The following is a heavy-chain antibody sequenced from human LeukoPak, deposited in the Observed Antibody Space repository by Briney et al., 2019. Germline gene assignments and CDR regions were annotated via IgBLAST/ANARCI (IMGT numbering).Heavy chain of an antibody. V-gene: IGHV3-23*01. D-gene: IGHD6-13*01. J-gene: IGHJ5*02. Sequence: GGSLRLSCAASGFTFSDHYMDWVRQAPGKGLEWVSAISGSGGSTYYADSVKGRFTISRDNSKNTLYLQMNSLRAEDTAVYYCAKDSLGSSSKNWFDPWGQGTLVTVSS. CDR2: ISGSGGST. CDR3: AKDSLGSSSKNWFDP. CDR1: GFTFSDHY.